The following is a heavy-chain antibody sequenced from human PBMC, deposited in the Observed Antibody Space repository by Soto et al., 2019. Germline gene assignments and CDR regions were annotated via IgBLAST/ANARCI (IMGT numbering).Heavy chain of an antibody. J-gene: IGHJ6*02. CDR3: ARDRVDTAMFYYYGMDV. CDR2: IYYIGIT. Sequence: PSDNLALTCAFSGGSIGSYYWVCIRQPPGKGLEWIWYIYYIGITNYNPSRKIRFTISVDTSKNQFSLKLSSVTAADTAVYYCARDRVDTAMFYYYGMDVWGQGTTVTVSS. V-gene: IGHV4-59*01. CDR1: GGSIGSYY. D-gene: IGHD5-18*01.